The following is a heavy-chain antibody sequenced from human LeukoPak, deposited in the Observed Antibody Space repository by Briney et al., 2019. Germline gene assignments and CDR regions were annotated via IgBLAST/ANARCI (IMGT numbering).Heavy chain of an antibody. CDR3: AKDQGIVATINVFDY. CDR2: ISYDGSNK. D-gene: IGHD5-12*01. J-gene: IGHJ4*02. Sequence: GGSLRLSCAASGFTFSSYSMNWVRQAPGKGLEWVAVISYDGSNKYYADSVKGRFTISRDNSKNTLYLQMNSLRAEDTAVYYCAKDQGIVATINVFDYWGQGTLVTVSS. V-gene: IGHV3-30*18. CDR1: GFTFSSYS.